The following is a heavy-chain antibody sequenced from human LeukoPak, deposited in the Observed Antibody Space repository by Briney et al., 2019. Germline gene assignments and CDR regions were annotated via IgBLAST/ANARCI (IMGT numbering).Heavy chain of an antibody. Sequence: ASVKVSCKASGYTFTSYGISWVRQAPGQGLEWMGWISAYNGNTNYAQKLQGRVTMTTDTSTSTAYMELRSLRSDDTAVYYCAKDXXXXSXXXIXXXXXTVXAFDIWGQGTMVTVSS. D-gene: IGHD1-14*01. J-gene: IGHJ3*02. V-gene: IGHV1-18*01. CDR3: AKDXXXXSXXXIXXXXXTVXAFDI. CDR1: GYTFTSYG. CDR2: ISAYNGNT.